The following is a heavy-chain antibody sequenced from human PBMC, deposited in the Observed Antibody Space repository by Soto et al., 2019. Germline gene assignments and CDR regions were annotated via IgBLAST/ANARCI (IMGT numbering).Heavy chain of an antibody. CDR2: IIPILGIA. CDR3: ARDRDEQLFFAFDI. D-gene: IGHD2-15*01. Sequence: QVQLVQSGAEVKKPGSSVKVSCKASGGTFSSYTISWVRQAPGQGLEWMGRIIPILGIANYAQKFQGRVTITADKSTSTAYMELSSLRSEDTAVYYCARDRDEQLFFAFDIWGQGTMVTVSS. V-gene: IGHV1-69*08. J-gene: IGHJ3*02. CDR1: GGTFSSYT.